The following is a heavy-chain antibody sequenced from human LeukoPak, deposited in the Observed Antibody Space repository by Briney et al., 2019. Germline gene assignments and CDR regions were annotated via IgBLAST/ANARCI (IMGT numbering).Heavy chain of an antibody. CDR3: AKDSGYHFLDY. V-gene: IGHV3-23*01. CDR2: LSGSGDRT. J-gene: IGHJ4*02. Sequence: GGSLRLSCAASGITFSSYAMIWVRQAPGKGLEWVSALSGSGDRTYHADSVKGRLTTSRDNSKNTLYLQMSSLRAEDTAVYYCAKDSGYHFLDYWGQGTPVTVSS. D-gene: IGHD3-22*01. CDR1: GITFSSYA.